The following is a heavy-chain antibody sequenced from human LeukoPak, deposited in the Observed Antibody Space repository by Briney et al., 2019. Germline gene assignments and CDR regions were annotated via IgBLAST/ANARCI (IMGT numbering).Heavy chain of an antibody. CDR3: ARERYCSSTSCHDNDAFDI. V-gene: IGHV1-69*01. CDR2: IIPIFGTA. Sequence: ASVKVSCKASGGTFSSYAISWVRQAPGQGLEWMGGIIPIFGTANYAQKFQGRVTITADESTSTAYMEPSSLRSEDTAVYYCARERYCSSTSCHDNDAFDIWGQGTMVPVSS. J-gene: IGHJ3*02. CDR1: GGTFSSYA. D-gene: IGHD2-2*01.